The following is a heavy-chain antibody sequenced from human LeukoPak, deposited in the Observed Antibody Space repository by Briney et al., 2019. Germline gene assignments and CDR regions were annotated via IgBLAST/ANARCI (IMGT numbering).Heavy chain of an antibody. Sequence: GGALRLSCAASGFTFSSYSMNWVSQAPGKGLEWVSSISSSSSYIYYADSVKGRFTISRDNAKNSLYLQMNSLRAEDTAVYYCARDMGLDGAVAGYHDAFDIWGQGTMVTVSS. V-gene: IGHV3-21*01. J-gene: IGHJ3*02. CDR1: GFTFSSYS. CDR2: ISSSSSYI. D-gene: IGHD6-19*01. CDR3: ARDMGLDGAVAGYHDAFDI.